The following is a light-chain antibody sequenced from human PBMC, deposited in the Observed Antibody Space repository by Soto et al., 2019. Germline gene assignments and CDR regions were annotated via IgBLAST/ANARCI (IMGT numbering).Light chain of an antibody. Sequence: QSVLRQPPSASGTPGQSVTISCSGSTSNIGSSSVYWYQQLPGTAPKVFIYENNRRPSGVPDRFSGSKSGTSASLAISGLRSEDVADYYCATWDDSLSGPVFGGGTKLTVL. CDR3: ATWDDSLSGPV. CDR2: ENN. V-gene: IGLV1-47*01. J-gene: IGLJ2*01. CDR1: TSNIGSSS.